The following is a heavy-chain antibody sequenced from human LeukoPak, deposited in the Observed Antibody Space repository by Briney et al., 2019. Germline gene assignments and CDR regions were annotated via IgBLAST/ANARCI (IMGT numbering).Heavy chain of an antibody. D-gene: IGHD1-26*01. CDR1: GYTFTGYY. CDR2: INPNSGDT. J-gene: IGHJ5*02. Sequence: ASVKVSCKASGYTFTGYYMHWVRQTPGQGLEWMGRINPNSGDTEYAQKFQGRVTMTRDTSISTAYMELSRLRSDDTAVYYCASSILVGTWFDPWGQGTLVTVSS. V-gene: IGHV1-2*06. CDR3: ASSILVGTWFDP.